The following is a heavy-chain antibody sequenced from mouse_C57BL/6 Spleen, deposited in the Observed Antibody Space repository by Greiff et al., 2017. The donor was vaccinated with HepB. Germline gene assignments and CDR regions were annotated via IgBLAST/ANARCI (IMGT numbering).Heavy chain of an antibody. CDR3: ARTARIKY. Sequence: EVKLVESGPGLVKPSQSLSLTCTVTGYSITSGYGWNWIRQFPGNKLEWMGYISYSGSTNYNPSLISRISITRDTSKNQFFLQLNSVTTEDTATYYCARTARIKYWGQGTTLTVSS. CDR2: ISYSGST. V-gene: IGHV3-2*02. J-gene: IGHJ2*01. D-gene: IGHD1-2*01. CDR1: GYSITSGYG.